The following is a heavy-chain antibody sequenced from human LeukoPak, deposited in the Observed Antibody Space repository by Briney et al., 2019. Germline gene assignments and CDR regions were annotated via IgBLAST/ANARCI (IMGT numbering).Heavy chain of an antibody. V-gene: IGHV3-21*01. CDR2: ISSSSSYI. Sequence: PGGSLRLSCAASGFTFSSYSMNWVRQAPGEGLEWVSYISSSSSYIYYADSVKGRFTISRDNAKKSLYLQMNSLRAEDTAVYYCAREVVAASFDYWGQGTLVTVSS. CDR1: GFTFSSYS. CDR3: AREVVAASFDY. D-gene: IGHD2-15*01. J-gene: IGHJ4*02.